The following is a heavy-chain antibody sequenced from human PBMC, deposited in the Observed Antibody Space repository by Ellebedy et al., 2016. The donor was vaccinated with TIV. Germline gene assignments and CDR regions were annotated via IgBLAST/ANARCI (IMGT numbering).Heavy chain of an antibody. Sequence: GESLKISXKGSGYTFTNYWIAWVRQMPGKGLEEMGIIYPGDSDTRYSPSFQGQVTISADKSINTAYLQWSSLKASDTAIYYCAISPADSDNVWGSYRPFVNWGQGTLVTVSS. V-gene: IGHV5-51*01. CDR1: GYTFTNYW. J-gene: IGHJ4*02. CDR2: IYPGDSDT. D-gene: IGHD3-16*02. CDR3: AISPADSDNVWGSYRPFVN.